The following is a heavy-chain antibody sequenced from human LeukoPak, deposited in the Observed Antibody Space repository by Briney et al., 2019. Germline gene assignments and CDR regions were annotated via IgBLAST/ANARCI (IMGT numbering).Heavy chain of an antibody. CDR2: FDPEDGET. CDR3: ATAAYYYNSSGYSLGY. CDR1: GYTLTELS. D-gene: IGHD3-22*01. V-gene: IGHV1-24*01. J-gene: IGHJ4*02. Sequence: ASVKVSCKVSGYTLTELSMHWVRQAPGKGLEWMGGFDPEDGETIYAQKFQGRVTMTEDTSTDTAYMELSSLRSEDTAVYYCATAAYYYNSSGYSLGYWGQGTLVTVSS.